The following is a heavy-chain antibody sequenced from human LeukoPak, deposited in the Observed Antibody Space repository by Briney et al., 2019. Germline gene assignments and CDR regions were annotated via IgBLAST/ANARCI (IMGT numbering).Heavy chain of an antibody. V-gene: IGHV3-7*01. D-gene: IGHD3-3*01. J-gene: IGHJ4*02. CDR3: ARVTIFGGKVIFDY. CDR1: GFIFNNYW. Sequence: PGGSLRLSCVASGFIFNNYWMSWVRQAPGKGLEWVANIKHDGSEKYYVNSVKGRFTISREDAKNSLYLQMNSLRAEDTAVYYCARVTIFGGKVIFDYWGQGTLVTVSS. CDR2: IKHDGSEK.